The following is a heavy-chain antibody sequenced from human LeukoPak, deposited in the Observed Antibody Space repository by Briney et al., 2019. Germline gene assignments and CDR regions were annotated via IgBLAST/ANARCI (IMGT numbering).Heavy chain of an antibody. Sequence: SETLSLTCTVSGGSISSGGYYWSWIRQHPGKGLEWLGYIYYSGSTYYNPSLKSRVTISVDTSKNQFSLKLSSVTAADTAVYYCARDYYGSGSSGGMDVWGQGTTVTVSS. V-gene: IGHV4-31*03. CDR2: IYYSGST. CDR1: GGSISSGGYY. CDR3: ARDYYGSGSSGGMDV. J-gene: IGHJ6*02. D-gene: IGHD3-10*01.